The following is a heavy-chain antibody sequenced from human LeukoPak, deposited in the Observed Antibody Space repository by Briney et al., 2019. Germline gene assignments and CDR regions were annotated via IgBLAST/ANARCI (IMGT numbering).Heavy chain of an antibody. V-gene: IGHV4-30-4*08. CDR2: IYYSGST. D-gene: IGHD2-2*01. CDR3: ARRRRYCSSTSCPHNNWFDP. J-gene: IGHJ5*02. CDR1: GGSISSGDYY. Sequence: SETLSLTCTVSGGSISSGDYYWSWIRQPPGKGLEWIGYIYYSGSTYYNPSLKSRVTISVDTSKNQFSLKLSSVTAADTAVYYCARRRRYCSSTSCPHNNWFDPWGQGTLVTVSS.